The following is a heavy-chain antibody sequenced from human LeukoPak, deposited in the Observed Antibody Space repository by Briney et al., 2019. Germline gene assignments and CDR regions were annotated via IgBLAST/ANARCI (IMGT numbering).Heavy chain of an antibody. CDR2: IYYSGST. J-gene: IGHJ4*02. CDR3: ARDDLRWPHSEY. CDR1: GGSINNYY. Sequence: SETLSLTCTVSGGSINNYYWNWIRQPPGKGLEWIGYIYYSGSTNYNPSLKSRATVSVDTSKNQFSLNLSSVTAADTAVYYCARDDLRWPHSEYWGQGTLVTVSS. D-gene: IGHD4-23*01. V-gene: IGHV4-59*12.